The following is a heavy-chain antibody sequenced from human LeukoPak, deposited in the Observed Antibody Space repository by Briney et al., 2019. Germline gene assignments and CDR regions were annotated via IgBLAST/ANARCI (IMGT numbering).Heavy chain of an antibody. CDR1: GGSISSYY. Sequence: SETLSLTCTVSGGSISSYYWSWIRQPPGKGLEWIGYIYYSGSTNYNPSLKSRVTISVDTSKNQFSLKLSSVTAADTAVYYCAREDSSSWGRAYYFDYWGQGTLVTVSS. CDR3: AREDSSSWGRAYYFDY. V-gene: IGHV4-59*01. J-gene: IGHJ4*02. D-gene: IGHD6-13*01. CDR2: IYYSGST.